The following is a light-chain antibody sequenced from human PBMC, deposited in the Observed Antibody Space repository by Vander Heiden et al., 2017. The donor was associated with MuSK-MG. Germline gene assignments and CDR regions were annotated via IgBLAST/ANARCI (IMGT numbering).Light chain of an antibody. CDR3: QQYNSYPWT. V-gene: IGKV1-5*03. CDR1: QSISSW. J-gene: IGKJ1*01. Sequence: DIQMTQSPSTLSASVGDRVTITCRASQSISSWLAWYQQKPGKALKLLIYKASSLESGVPSRFSGSGSGTEFTLTISSLQPDDFATYYCQQYNSYPWTFGHGTKVEI. CDR2: KAS.